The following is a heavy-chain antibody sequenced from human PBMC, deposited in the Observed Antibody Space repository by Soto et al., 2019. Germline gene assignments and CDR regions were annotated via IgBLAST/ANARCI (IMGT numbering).Heavy chain of an antibody. CDR2: IFPIDSDT. Sequence: PGESLKISCKGSGYTFTRNWIGWVRQMPGKGLECMGIIFPIDSDTRYSPSSQGQVTISADNSISTAYLQWSSLKASDTAIYYCARRDRVAMAGYDGFNIWGQGTMVTVSS. CDR3: ARRDRVAMAGYDGFNI. V-gene: IGHV5-51*01. CDR1: GYTFTRNW. J-gene: IGHJ3*02. D-gene: IGHD6-19*01.